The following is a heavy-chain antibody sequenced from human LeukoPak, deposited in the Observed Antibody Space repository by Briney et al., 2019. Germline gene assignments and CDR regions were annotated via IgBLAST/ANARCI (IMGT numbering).Heavy chain of an antibody. Sequence: GGSLRLSCAASGFTFSTYSMIWVRQAPGKGPEWVSSISTSSTYIYYADSVKGRFTISRDNAKNSLYLQMNSLRAEDTAVYYCASRILWGQGTLVTVSS. CDR3: ASRIL. CDR2: ISTSSTYI. V-gene: IGHV3-21*04. CDR1: GFTFSTYS. J-gene: IGHJ4*02.